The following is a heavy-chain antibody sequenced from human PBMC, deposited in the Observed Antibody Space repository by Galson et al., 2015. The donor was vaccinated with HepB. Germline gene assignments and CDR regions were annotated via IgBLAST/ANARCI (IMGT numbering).Heavy chain of an antibody. CDR2: IKSKTDGGTT. Sequence: SLRLSCAASGFTFSNAWMNWVRQAPGKGLEWVGRIKSKTDGGTTDYAAPVKGRFTISRDDSKNTLYLQMNSLKTEDTAVYYCTTSTITQWLVREGLSYWGQGTLVTVSS. D-gene: IGHD6-19*01. J-gene: IGHJ4*02. CDR1: GFTFSNAW. CDR3: TTSTITQWLVREGLSY. V-gene: IGHV3-15*07.